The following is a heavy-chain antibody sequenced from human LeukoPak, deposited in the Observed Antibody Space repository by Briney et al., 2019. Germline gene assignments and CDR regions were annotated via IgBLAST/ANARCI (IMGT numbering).Heavy chain of an antibody. CDR3: AFNSDSSSWYGPPDY. V-gene: IGHV1-8*03. CDR1: GYTFTSYD. CDR2: MNPNSGNT. Sequence: ASVKVSCKASGYTFTSYDINWVRQATGQGLEWMGWMNPNSGNTGYAQKFQGRVTITRNTSISTAYMELSSLRSEDTAVYYCAFNSDSSSWYGPPDYWGQGTLVTVSS. J-gene: IGHJ4*02. D-gene: IGHD6-13*01.